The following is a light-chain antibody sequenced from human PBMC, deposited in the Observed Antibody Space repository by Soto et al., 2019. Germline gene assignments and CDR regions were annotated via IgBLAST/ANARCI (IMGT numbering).Light chain of an antibody. J-gene: IGKJ5*01. V-gene: IGKV3-15*01. CDR1: QSVSSN. CDR2: DAS. CDR3: QQYNDWPPIT. Sequence: EIVLTQSPGTLSSSPGERATLSCRASQSVSSNLAWYQQKPGQAPRLLIYDASTRATVIPARFSGSGSGTEFTLTISSLQSEDFAVYYCQQYNDWPPITFGQGTRLEIK.